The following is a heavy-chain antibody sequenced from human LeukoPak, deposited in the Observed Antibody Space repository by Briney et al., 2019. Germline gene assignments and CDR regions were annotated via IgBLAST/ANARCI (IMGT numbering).Heavy chain of an antibody. CDR2: MNSYTGDG. CDR3: GRTTSLTASGYDC. J-gene: IGHJ4*02. Sequence: ASVNVSCKTSGYSFTTYHINWVRQASGQGLDWLGLMNSYTGDGGYAQRFKGSLSIPSDTSISTAYMELGSLNSDDPAVYFCGRTTSLTASGYDCWGQGTLVTVSS. V-gene: IGHV1-8*03. D-gene: IGHD2-21*02. CDR1: GYSFTTYH.